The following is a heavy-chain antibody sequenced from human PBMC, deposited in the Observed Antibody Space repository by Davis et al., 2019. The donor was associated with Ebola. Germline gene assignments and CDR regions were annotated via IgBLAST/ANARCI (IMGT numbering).Heavy chain of an antibody. Sequence: HTGGSLRLSCAASGFTFSSYWMHWVRQAPGKGLVWVSRINSDGSSTSYADFVKGRITISRDNAKNTLYLQMNSLRVEDTAVYYCARDLGRERGRTRYYGMDVWGQGTTVTVSS. D-gene: IGHD1-1*01. J-gene: IGHJ6*02. CDR2: INSDGSST. V-gene: IGHV3-74*01. CDR3: ARDLGRERGRTRYYGMDV. CDR1: GFTFSSYW.